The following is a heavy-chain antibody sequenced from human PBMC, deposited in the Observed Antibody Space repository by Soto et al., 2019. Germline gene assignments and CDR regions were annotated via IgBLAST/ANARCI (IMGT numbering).Heavy chain of an antibody. V-gene: IGHV3-30*18. CDR1: GFTFSSYG. J-gene: IGHJ6*02. CDR3: AKTGGLLLEVYYGMDV. D-gene: IGHD2-21*02. Sequence: GGSLRLSCAASGFTFSSYGMHWVRQAPGKGLEWVAVISYDGSNKYYADSVKGRLTISRDNSKNTLYLQMNSLRAEDTAVYYCAKTGGLLLEVYYGMDVWGQGTTVTVSS. CDR2: ISYDGSNK.